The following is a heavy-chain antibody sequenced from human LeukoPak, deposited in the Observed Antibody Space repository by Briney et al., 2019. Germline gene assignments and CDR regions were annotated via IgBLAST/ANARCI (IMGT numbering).Heavy chain of an antibody. V-gene: IGHV3-21*01. D-gene: IGHD6-19*01. CDR1: GFTFSSYS. CDR2: ISSSSSYI. J-gene: IGHJ4*02. CDR3: ARKRAVAGEQDY. Sequence: GGSLRLSCAASGFTFSSYSMNWVRQAPGKGLEWVSSISSSSSYIYYADSVKGRFTVSRDNAKNSLYLQMNSLRAEDTAVYYCARKRAVAGEQDYWGQGTLVTVSS.